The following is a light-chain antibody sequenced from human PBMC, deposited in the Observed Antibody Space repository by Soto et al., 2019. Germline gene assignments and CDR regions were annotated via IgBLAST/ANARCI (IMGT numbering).Light chain of an antibody. V-gene: IGKV3-20*01. J-gene: IGKJ3*01. Sequence: VVLTQSPATLSLSPGERATLSCRASRHVYINALAWYQQKPGRTPTLLIFGASTRATDIPDRFSGTGSGTDFSLTINGVEPEDSAVYYGQQYDASPFTFGPGTRVEI. CDR3: QQYDASPFT. CDR1: RHVYINA. CDR2: GAS.